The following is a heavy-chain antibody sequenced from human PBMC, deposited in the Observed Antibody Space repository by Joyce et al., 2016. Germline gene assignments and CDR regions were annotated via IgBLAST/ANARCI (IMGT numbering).Heavy chain of an antibody. CDR2: ITGYRGDT. D-gene: IGHD1/OR15-1a*01. V-gene: IGHV1-18*01. Sequence: QVQLMQSGVEMKKPGASVKVSCKASGYIFTSYGISWVRQAPGQGLEWMVWITGYRGDTNYAQKFQGRVTMTTDTSTGTAYLDLGSLRSDDTAVYYCARVNTRILDYWGQGTLVTVSS. J-gene: IGHJ4*02. CDR1: GYIFTSYG. CDR3: ARVNTRILDY.